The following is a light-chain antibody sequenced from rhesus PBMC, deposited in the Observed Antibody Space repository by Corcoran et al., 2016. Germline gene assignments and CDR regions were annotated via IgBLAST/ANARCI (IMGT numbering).Light chain of an antibody. CDR1: SSDIGGYNY. CDR3: SSYAGSNTYV. CDR2: EVS. J-gene: IGLJ6*01. Sequence: QAALTQPRSVSGSPGQSVTISCPGTSSDIGGYNYVSWYQHHPGTAPQLMIYEVSKRPSGVSDRFSGSKSGNTASLTISGLQAEDEADYYCSSYAGSNTYVFGSGTKLTVL. V-gene: IGLV2-32*02.